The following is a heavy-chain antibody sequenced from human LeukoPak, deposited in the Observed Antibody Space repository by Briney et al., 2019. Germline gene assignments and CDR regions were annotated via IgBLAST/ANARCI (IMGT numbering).Heavy chain of an antibody. CDR2: IIPIFGTA. J-gene: IGHJ6*02. CDR1: GGTFSSYA. V-gene: IGHV1-69*01. Sequence: VASVKVSCKASGGTFSSYAISWVRQAPGQGLEWMGGIIPIFGTANYAQKFQGRVAITADESTSTAYMELSSLRSEDTAVYYCAREGRVATYGMDVWGQGTTVTVSS. D-gene: IGHD2-21*02. CDR3: AREGRVATYGMDV.